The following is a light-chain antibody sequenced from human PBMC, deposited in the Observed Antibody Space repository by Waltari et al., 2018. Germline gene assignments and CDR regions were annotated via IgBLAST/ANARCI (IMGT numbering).Light chain of an antibody. CDR2: DTT. V-gene: IGLV7-46*01. J-gene: IGLJ3*02. Sequence: QAVVTQEHSLTVSPGETVTLTGGSSTGAVTNGHYPYWVQQKPGQAPRTLIYDTTNKHSWTPARFSGSLLWGQAALTLSGAQPEDEADYYCLLSYSGGWVFGGGTKLTVL. CDR1: TGAVTNGHY. CDR3: LLSYSGGWV.